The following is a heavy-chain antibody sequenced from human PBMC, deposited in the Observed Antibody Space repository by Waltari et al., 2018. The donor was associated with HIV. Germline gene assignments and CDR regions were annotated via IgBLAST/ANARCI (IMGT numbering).Heavy chain of an antibody. CDR3: AKDPDPYYDFWSGYFPGYFDY. CDR2: ISGSGGST. Sequence: EVQLLESGGGLVQPGGSLRLSCVASGFTFSSYAMNWVRQAPGKGLEWVSAISGSGGSTYYADSVKGRFTISRDNSKNTLYLQMNSLRAEDTAVFYCAKDPDPYYDFWSGYFPGYFDYWGQGT. V-gene: IGHV3-23*01. CDR1: GFTFSSYA. D-gene: IGHD3-3*01. J-gene: IGHJ4*02.